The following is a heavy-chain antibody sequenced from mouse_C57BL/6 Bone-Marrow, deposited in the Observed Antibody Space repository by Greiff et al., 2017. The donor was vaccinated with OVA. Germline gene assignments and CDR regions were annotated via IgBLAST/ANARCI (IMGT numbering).Heavy chain of an antibody. Sequence: QVQLKQSGPGLVAPSQSLSITCTVSGFSLTSYCVDWVRQPPGKGLEWLGVIWGGGSTNYNSALMSSLSTSKDNSKSQVFLKMNSLQTDDTAMYYCAKRITTGVADYFDDWGEGTTLTVSS. CDR1: GFSLTSYC. D-gene: IGHD1-1*01. V-gene: IGHV2-9*01. J-gene: IGHJ2*01. CDR2: IWGGGST. CDR3: AKRITTGVADYFDD.